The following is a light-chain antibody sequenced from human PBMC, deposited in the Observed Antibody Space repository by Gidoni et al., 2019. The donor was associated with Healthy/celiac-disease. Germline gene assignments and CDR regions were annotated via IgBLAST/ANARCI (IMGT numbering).Light chain of an antibody. CDR2: DES. CDR3: QQYDNLPALT. J-gene: IGKJ4*01. V-gene: IGKV1-33*01. Sequence: DIQMIQSPSSLSASVGDRVTITSQASQDISNYLNWYQQKPGKAPKLLIYDESNLETGVPARFSGSGSVTDFTFTISSLQPEDIATYYCQQYDNLPALTFGGGTKVEIK. CDR1: QDISNY.